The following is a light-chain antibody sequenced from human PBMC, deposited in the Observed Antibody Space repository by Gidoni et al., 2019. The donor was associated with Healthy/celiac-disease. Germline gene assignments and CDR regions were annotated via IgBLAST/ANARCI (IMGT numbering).Light chain of an antibody. Sequence: DIQMTQSPSTLSASVGDRVTITCRASQSISSWFAWYQQKPGKAPKLLIYKASSLESGVPSRFSGSGSGTEFTLTISSLQPDDFATYYCQQYNSYSPDSFGQGTKLEIK. CDR3: QQYNSYSPDS. J-gene: IGKJ2*03. CDR2: KAS. V-gene: IGKV1-5*03. CDR1: QSISSW.